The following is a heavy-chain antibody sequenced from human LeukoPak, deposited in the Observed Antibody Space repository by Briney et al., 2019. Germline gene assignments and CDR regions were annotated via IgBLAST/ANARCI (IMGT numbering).Heavy chain of an antibody. Sequence: SETLSLTCAVYGGSFSGYYWSWIRQPPGKGLEWIGEINHSGSTNYNPSLKSRVTISVDTSKNQFSLKLSSVTAADTAVYYCARIHRRADSNYEDWYFDLWGRGTLVTVSS. J-gene: IGHJ2*01. V-gene: IGHV4-34*01. CDR2: INHSGST. CDR1: GGSFSGYY. CDR3: ARIHRRADSNYEDWYFDL. D-gene: IGHD4-11*01.